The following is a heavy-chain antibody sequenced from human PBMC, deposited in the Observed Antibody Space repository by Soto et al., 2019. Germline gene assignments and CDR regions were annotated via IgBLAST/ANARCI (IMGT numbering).Heavy chain of an antibody. Sequence: QLQLQESGPGLVKPSQTLSLACTVSGGSFSSGGYYWSWIRQLPGKGLEWIGYIYYSGSTYYNPSLRSRFTISLDTPKNLSSLKLSFGTAADRAVYYGARAISFSGHHGYGGRGPLVT. V-gene: IGHV4-31*03. CDR1: GGSFSSGGYY. CDR2: IYYSGST. CDR3: ARAISFSGHHGY. J-gene: IGHJ4*02. D-gene: IGHD2-8*02.